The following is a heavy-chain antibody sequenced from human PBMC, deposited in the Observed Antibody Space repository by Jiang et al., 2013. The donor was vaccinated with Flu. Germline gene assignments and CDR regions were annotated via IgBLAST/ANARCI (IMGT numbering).Heavy chain of an antibody. CDR1: TYA. CDR3: ARDSGYDSSGYSPGH. CDR2: MSYDGSSK. D-gene: IGHD3-22*01. J-gene: IGHJ4*02. Sequence: TYAVHWVRQAPGKGLEWVAVMSYDGSSKYYADSVKGRSTISKDNSKNTVYLQMNSLRPEDTAVYYCARDSGYDSSGYSPGHWGQGTLVTVSS. V-gene: IGHV3-30*04.